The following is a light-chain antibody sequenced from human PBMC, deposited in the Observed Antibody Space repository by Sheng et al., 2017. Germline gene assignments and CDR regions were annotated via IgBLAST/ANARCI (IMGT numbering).Light chain of an antibody. CDR3: QQYENSPLT. J-gene: IGKJ1*01. Sequence: EIVLTQSPGTLSLSPGERATLSCRASQSVSRSYLAWYQHKPGQAPRLLIYGASSRATGIPDRFSGSGSGTDFTLTISRLEPEDFAVYYCQQYENSPLTFGQGTKVEIK. V-gene: IGKV3-20*01. CDR2: GAS. CDR1: QSVSRSY.